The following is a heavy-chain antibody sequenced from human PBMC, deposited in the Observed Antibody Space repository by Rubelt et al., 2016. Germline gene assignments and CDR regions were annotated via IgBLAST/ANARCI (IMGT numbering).Heavy chain of an antibody. CDR3: ARVIWGSGWSNNWFDP. J-gene: IGHJ5*02. Sequence: QVHLVQSGAEMREPGSSVKVSCKASGGSVSSSEVSWVRQAPGQGLEWVGRIIPATGRPSYAQKFQGRCTITRETSASTACIGLSSLRAEDTAVYYCARVIWGSGWSNNWFDPWGQGTLVTVSS. D-gene: IGHD6-19*01. V-gene: IGHV1-69*04. CDR2: IIPATGRP. CDR1: GGSVSSSE.